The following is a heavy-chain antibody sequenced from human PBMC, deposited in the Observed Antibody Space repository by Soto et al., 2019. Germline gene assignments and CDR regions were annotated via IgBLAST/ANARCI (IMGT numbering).Heavy chain of an antibody. Sequence: PGGSLRLSCAASGFSFSSYSMTWVRQAPGKGLEWVSSISSSSSYIYYADSVKGRFTISRDNAKNSLYLQMNSLRAEDTAVYYCAIVHPTLRYFYWLHVYYYRMDVWGQATTVTVSS. J-gene: IGHJ6*02. V-gene: IGHV3-21*01. D-gene: IGHD3-9*01. CDR2: ISSSSSYI. CDR3: AIVHPTLRYFYWLHVYYYRMDV. CDR1: GFSFSSYS.